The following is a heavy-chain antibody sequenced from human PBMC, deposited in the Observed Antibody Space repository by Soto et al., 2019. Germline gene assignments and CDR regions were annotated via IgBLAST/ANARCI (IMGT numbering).Heavy chain of an antibody. D-gene: IGHD2-15*01. CDR1: GGSISSGGYS. V-gene: IGHV4-30-2*01. J-gene: IGHJ6*02. CDR2: IYHSGST. CDR3: ARKGGTRTAYYDYGMDV. Sequence: QLQLQESGSGLVKPSQTLSLTCAVSGGSISSGGYSWSWIRQPPGKGLEWIGYIYHSGSTYYKPSLKSRVTISVVRSKNQFSLQLSSVTAADTAVDDCARKGGTRTAYYDYGMDVWGQGTTVTVSS.